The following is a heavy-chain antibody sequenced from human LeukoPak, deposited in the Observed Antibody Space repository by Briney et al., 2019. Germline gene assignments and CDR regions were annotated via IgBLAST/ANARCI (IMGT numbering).Heavy chain of an antibody. D-gene: IGHD3-3*01. Sequence: SETLSLTCAVYGGSFSGYYWGWIRQPPGKGLEWIGEINHSGSTNYNPSLKSRVTISVDTSKNQFSLKLSSVTAADTAVYYCARGQSNFWSGYPPHFDYWGQGTLVTVSS. CDR2: INHSGST. CDR3: ARGQSNFWSGYPPHFDY. V-gene: IGHV4-34*01. CDR1: GGSFSGYY. J-gene: IGHJ4*02.